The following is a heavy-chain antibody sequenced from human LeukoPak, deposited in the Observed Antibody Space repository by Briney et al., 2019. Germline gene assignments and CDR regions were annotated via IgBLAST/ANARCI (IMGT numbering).Heavy chain of an antibody. CDR2: IIPIFGTA. D-gene: IGHD2-15*01. Sequence: ASVKVSCKASGGTFSSYAVSWVRQAPGQGLEWMGGIIPIFGTANYAQKFQGRVTITADESTSTAYMELSSLRSEDTAVYYCARQPRSGKLGGYWGQGTLVTVSS. V-gene: IGHV1-69*13. CDR1: GGTFSSYA. CDR3: ARQPRSGKLGGY. J-gene: IGHJ4*02.